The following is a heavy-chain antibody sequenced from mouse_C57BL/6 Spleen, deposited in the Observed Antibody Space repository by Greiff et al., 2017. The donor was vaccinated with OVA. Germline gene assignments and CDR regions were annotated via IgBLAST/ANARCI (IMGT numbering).Heavy chain of an antibody. D-gene: IGHD1-1*01. J-gene: IGHJ1*03. Sequence: QVQLQQPGAELVKPGASVKLSCKASGYTFTSYWMHWVKQRPGRGLEWIGRIDPNRGGTKYNEKFKSKATLTVDKPSSTAYMQLSSLTSEDSAVYYCARSHYYGSSYPYWYFDVWGTGTTVTVSS. CDR1: GYTFTSYW. V-gene: IGHV1-72*01. CDR2: IDPNRGGT. CDR3: ARSHYYGSSYPYWYFDV.